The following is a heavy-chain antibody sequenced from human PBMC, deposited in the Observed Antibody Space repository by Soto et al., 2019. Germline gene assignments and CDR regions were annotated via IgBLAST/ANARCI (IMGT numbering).Heavy chain of an antibody. V-gene: IGHV3-30*18. D-gene: IGHD3-10*01. CDR2: ISYDGSNK. CDR3: AKGTRLGWFGDLLAGGWFDP. J-gene: IGHJ5*02. CDR1: GFTFSSYG. Sequence: GGSLRLSCAASGFTFSSYGMHWVRQAPGKGLEWVAVISYDGSNKYYADSVKGRFTISRDNSKNTLYLQMNSLRAEDTAVYYCAKGTRLGWFGDLLAGGWFDPWGQGTLVTVSS.